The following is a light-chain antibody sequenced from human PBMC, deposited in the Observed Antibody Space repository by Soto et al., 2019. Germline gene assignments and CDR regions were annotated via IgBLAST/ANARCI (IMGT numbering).Light chain of an antibody. Sequence: QSALTQPPSASGSPGQSVAISCTGTSSDVGGYNYVSWYQQHPGKAPKLMIYEVNKRPSGVPDRFSGSKSGNTASLTVSGLQAEDEADYYCQSYDSGLSGHWVFGGGTKLTVL. V-gene: IGLV2-8*01. CDR3: QSYDSGLSGHWV. CDR2: EVN. J-gene: IGLJ3*02. CDR1: SSDVGGYNY.